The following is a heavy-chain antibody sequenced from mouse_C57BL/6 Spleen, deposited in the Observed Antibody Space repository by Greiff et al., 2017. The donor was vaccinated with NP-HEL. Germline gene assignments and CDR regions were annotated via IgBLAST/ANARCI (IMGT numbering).Heavy chain of an antibody. CDR2: IDPSDSET. Sequence: QVQLKQPGAELVRPGSSVKLSCKASGYTFTSYWMHWVKQRPIQGLEWIGNIDPSDSETHYNQKFKDKATLTVDKSSSTAYMQLSSLTSEDSAVYYCARSGYYCDYWGQGTTLTVSS. J-gene: IGHJ2*01. V-gene: IGHV1-52*01. CDR3: ARSGYYCDY. CDR1: GYTFTSYW. D-gene: IGHD2-2*01.